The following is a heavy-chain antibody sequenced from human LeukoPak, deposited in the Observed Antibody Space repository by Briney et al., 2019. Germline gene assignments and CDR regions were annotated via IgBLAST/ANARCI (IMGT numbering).Heavy chain of an antibody. D-gene: IGHD3-22*01. CDR1: GFTFSSYE. V-gene: IGHV3-48*03. CDR2: ISSSGSTI. CDR3: ARDLEDSSGYWTHLA. J-gene: IGHJ5*02. Sequence: PGGSLRLSCAASGFTFSSYEMNWGRQAPGKGLEWVSYISSSGSTIYYADSVKGRFTISRDNAKNSLYLQMDSLRAEDTAVYYCARDLEDSSGYWTHLAWGQGTLVTVSS.